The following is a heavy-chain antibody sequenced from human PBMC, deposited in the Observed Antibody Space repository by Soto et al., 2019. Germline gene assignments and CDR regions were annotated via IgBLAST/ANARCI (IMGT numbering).Heavy chain of an antibody. J-gene: IGHJ4*02. CDR2: RTGIGSSI. CDR1: DFIFNDYY. CDR3: ARAKGQLAPDDSY. Sequence: PDGYLRLSCAASDFIFNDYYMSWIRQAPGKGLEWVSSRTGIGSSIYSADSGKGRFTISRDNAKNSLYLQNKSLRAEDTAVYYWARAKGQLAPDDSYRGQATLVTV. D-gene: IGHD6-6*01. V-gene: IGHV3-11*01.